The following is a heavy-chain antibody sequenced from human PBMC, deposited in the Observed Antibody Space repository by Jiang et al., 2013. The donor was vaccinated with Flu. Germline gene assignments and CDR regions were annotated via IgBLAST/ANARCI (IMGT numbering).Heavy chain of an antibody. CDR2: IYYSGST. CDR1: GGSVSSGSYY. Sequence: SLTCTVSGGSVSSGSYYWSWIRQPPGKGLEWIGYIYYSGSTNYNPSLKSRVTISVDTSKNQFSLKLSSVTAADTAVYYCASTIAIAVAGTVRYYYYGMDVWGQGTTVTVSS. J-gene: IGHJ6*02. D-gene: IGHD6-19*01. V-gene: IGHV4-61*01. CDR3: ASTIAIAVAGTVRYYYYGMDV.